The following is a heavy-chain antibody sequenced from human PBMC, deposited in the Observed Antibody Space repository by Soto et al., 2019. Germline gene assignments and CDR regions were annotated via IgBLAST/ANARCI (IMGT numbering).Heavy chain of an antibody. V-gene: IGHV4-34*01. D-gene: IGHD6-6*01. CDR3: ARAPKGSGSSQTRPDF. CDR2: ISQSGNT. Sequence: QVQLHQWGAGLLKPSETLSLACSIYSGSFSGYYWSWIRQPPGKGLEWIGEISQSGNTNYSPSLKGRVSISIDTSKKQFSLNLASVSAADTAVYYCARAPKGSGSSQTRPDFWGQGTLVTVSS. CDR1: SGSFSGYY. J-gene: IGHJ4*02.